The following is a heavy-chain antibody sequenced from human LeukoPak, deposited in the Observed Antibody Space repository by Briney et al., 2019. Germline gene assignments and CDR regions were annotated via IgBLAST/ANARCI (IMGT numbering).Heavy chain of an antibody. CDR1: GYTFTSYY. D-gene: IGHD2-2*01. CDR2: INPSGGST. Sequence: AASVKVSCKASGYTFTSYYMHWVRQAPGQGLEWMGIINPSGGSTSYAQKFQGRVTMTRDTSTSTVYMELSSLRSEDTAVYYCARDPAEGYCSSTSCPDAFDIWGQGTMVTVSS. J-gene: IGHJ3*02. V-gene: IGHV1-46*01. CDR3: ARDPAEGYCSSTSCPDAFDI.